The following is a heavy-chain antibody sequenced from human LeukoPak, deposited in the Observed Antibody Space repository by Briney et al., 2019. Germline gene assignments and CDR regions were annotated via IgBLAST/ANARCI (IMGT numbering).Heavy chain of an antibody. CDR3: ARDSSRRPQIYDIATSFSTDS. CDR2: INPKIGGT. D-gene: IGHD3-9*01. Sequence: GASVKVPCKASGYTFTDYYIHWVRQAPGQGLEWMGYINPKIGGTNYAQRLQGRVSMTRDTSITTAYMELRRVTSDDTAVYYCARDSSRRPQIYDIATSFSTDSWGQGTLVTVSS. CDR1: GYTFTDYY. J-gene: IGHJ4*02. V-gene: IGHV1-2*02.